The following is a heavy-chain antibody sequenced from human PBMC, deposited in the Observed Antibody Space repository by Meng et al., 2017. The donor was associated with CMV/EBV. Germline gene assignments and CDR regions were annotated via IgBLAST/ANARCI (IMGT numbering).Heavy chain of an antibody. CDR1: GGSSSSGDYY. D-gene: IGHD3-22*01. CDR3: ARAAPDYYDSSGPPDY. J-gene: IGHJ4*02. Sequence: VHLQEAGPGLVKPPPTLSLTCTFSGGSSSSGDYYWSWIRQPPGKGLEWIGYIYYSGSTYYNPSLKSRVTISVDTSKNQFSLKLSSVTAADTAVYYCARAAPDYYDSSGPPDYWGQGTLVTVSS. CDR2: IYYSGST. V-gene: IGHV4-30-4*08.